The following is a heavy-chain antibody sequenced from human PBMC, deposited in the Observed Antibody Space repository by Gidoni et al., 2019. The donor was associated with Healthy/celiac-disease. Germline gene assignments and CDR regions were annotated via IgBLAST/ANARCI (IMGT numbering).Heavy chain of an antibody. Sequence: QVQLQQWGAGLLKPSETLSLTCAVYGGSFSGYYWSWIRQPPGKGLEWIGEINHSGSTNYNPSLKSRVTISVDTSKNQFSLKLSSVTAADTAVYYCARAAYDSSGGGLRDFDYWGQGTLVTVSS. V-gene: IGHV4-34*01. J-gene: IGHJ4*02. D-gene: IGHD3-22*01. CDR3: ARAAYDSSGGGLRDFDY. CDR1: GGSFSGYY. CDR2: INHSGST.